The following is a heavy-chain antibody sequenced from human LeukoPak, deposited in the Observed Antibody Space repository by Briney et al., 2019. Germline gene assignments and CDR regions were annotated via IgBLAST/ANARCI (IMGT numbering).Heavy chain of an antibody. J-gene: IGHJ3*02. CDR2: ISASGYST. CDR3: ASAHEGDVFDI. CDR1: GFTFSSYA. Sequence: GGSLRLSCAASGFTFSSYAMSWVRQAPGKGLEWVSAISASGYSTHYADSVKGRFTISRDNAKNSLYLQMNSLRAEDTAVYYCASAHEGDVFDIWAKGQWSPSLQ. V-gene: IGHV3-23*01.